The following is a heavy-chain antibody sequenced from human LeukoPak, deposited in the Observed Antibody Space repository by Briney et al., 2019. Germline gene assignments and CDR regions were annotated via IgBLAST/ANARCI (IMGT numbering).Heavy chain of an antibody. Sequence: PGGSLRLSCDASGFTFSDYYMTWIRQAPGKGLEWISYITSSGTSSYYPVSVRGRFTISRDNARNSVYLQMKYLRADDTAVYYCARDVGATTSATFDPWGQGTMVTVSS. CDR1: GFTFSDYY. CDR2: ITSSGTSS. CDR3: ARDVGATTSATFDP. V-gene: IGHV3-11*01. J-gene: IGHJ3*01. D-gene: IGHD1-26*01.